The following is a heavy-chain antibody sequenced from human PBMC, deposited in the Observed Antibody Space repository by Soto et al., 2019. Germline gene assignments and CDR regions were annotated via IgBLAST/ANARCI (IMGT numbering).Heavy chain of an antibody. CDR2: ISAYNGNT. J-gene: IGHJ1*01. CDR1: GYTFIRYG. V-gene: IGHV1-18*01. Sequence: QVLLVQSGAEVKKPGASVKVSCKASGYTFIRYGFSWVRQAPGQGLEWMGWISAYNGNTNYAQKLQGRVTMTTDTSTSTAYMELRSLRSDDTAVYYCARVELSCSGGSCFPEGYFQHWGQGTLVTVSS. CDR3: ARVELSCSGGSCFPEGYFQH. D-gene: IGHD2-15*01.